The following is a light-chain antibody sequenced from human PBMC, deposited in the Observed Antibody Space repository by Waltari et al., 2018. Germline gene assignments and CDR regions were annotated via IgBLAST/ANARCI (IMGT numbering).Light chain of an antibody. Sequence: QSALTQPASVSGSPGQSITISCTGTSSYISWYQQRPGKAPQLLIYGVTYRPSGVSNRFSVSKSGNTASLTISGLQAEDEADYYCSSYTGSSTPFFFATGTKVTVL. J-gene: IGLJ1*01. CDR1: SSY. V-gene: IGLV2-14*03. CDR3: SSYTGSSTPFF. CDR2: GVT.